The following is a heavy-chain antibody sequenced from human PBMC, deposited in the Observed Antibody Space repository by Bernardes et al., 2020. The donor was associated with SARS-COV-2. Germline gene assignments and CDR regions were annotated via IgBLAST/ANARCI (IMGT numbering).Heavy chain of an antibody. D-gene: IGHD3-9*01. Sequence: GGSLRLSCAASGFAFSIYSMNWVRQAPGKGLEWVSYISSSSSTIYYSDSVKGRFTISRDDAKNSLFLQMDSLRAEDTAVYYCARDHRYYKDYYYYYAMDVWGQGTPVTVSS. CDR3: ARDHRYYKDYYYYYAMDV. CDR1: GFAFSIYS. J-gene: IGHJ6*02. V-gene: IGHV3-48*01. CDR2: ISSSSSTI.